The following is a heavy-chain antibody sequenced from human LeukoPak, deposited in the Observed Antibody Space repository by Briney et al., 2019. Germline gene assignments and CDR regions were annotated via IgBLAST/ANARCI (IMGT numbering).Heavy chain of an antibody. CDR3: AITELLRHGGYY. Sequence: GGSLRLSCAASGFTFSSYAMHWVRQAPGKGLEWVAVISYDGSNKYYADSVKGRFTISRDNSKNTLYLQMNSLRAEDTAVYYCAITELLRHGGYYWGQGTLVTVSS. V-gene: IGHV3-30-3*01. J-gene: IGHJ4*02. CDR2: ISYDGSNK. CDR1: GFTFSSYA. D-gene: IGHD2/OR15-2a*01.